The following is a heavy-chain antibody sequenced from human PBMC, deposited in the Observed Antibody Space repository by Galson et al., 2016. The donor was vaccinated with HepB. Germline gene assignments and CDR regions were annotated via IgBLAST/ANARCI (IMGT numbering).Heavy chain of an antibody. V-gene: IGHV3-53*01. D-gene: IGHD3-10*01. CDR2: LYPGGST. CDR1: GFTVTTDY. J-gene: IGHJ6*02. CDR3: ARERRDSSMIRGIYFYAMDV. Sequence: SLRLSCAASGFTVTTDYMNWVRQAPGKGLEWVSILYPGGSTYYADSVKGRFSVSRDTSTNTFYPQMYSLRADDTAVYFCARERRDSSMIRGIYFYAMDVWGQGTTVIVSS.